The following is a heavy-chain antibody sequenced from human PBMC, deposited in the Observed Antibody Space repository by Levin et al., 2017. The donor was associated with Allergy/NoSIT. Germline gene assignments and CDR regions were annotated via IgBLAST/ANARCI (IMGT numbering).Heavy chain of an antibody. CDR1: GFTFSNYA. CDR2: ISGSGGST. CDR3: AKAEGLGYGDYEFYY. J-gene: IGHJ4*02. V-gene: IGHV3-23*01. Sequence: GESLKISCAASGFTFSNYAMSWVRQAPGKGLEWVSAISGSGGSTYYADSVKGRFTISRDSSRNTLYLQMNSLRAEDTAVYYCAKAEGLGYGDYEFYYWGQGTLVTVSS. D-gene: IGHD4-17*01.